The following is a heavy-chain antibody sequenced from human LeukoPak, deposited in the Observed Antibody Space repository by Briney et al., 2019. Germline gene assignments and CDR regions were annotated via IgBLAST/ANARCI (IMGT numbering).Heavy chain of an antibody. D-gene: IGHD3-9*01. CDR1: GYTFTNYW. J-gene: IGHJ4*02. CDR3: ARQGMHYNFLTGYYSYYLDY. Sequence: GESLKISCKGSGYTFTNYWIAWVRQMPGRGLELMAIIYPGDSNTRYSTSFQGQVTISADKSISTAYLQWSSLKASDTAMYYCARQGMHYNFLTGYYSYYLDYWGQGTLVTVSS. CDR2: IYPGDSNT. V-gene: IGHV5-51*01.